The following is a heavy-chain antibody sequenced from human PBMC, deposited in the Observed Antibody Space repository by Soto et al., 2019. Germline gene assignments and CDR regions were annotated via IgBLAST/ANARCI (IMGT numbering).Heavy chain of an antibody. CDR1: GFTFSSYG. CDR2: ISYDGSNK. CDR3: AKELLVRGRADCMDV. V-gene: IGHV3-30*18. D-gene: IGHD2-15*01. J-gene: IGHJ6*02. Sequence: QVQLVESGGGVVQPGRSLRLSCAASGFTFSSYGMHWVRQAPGKGLEWVAVISYDGSNKYYAESVKGRFTTSRDNSKNTLYRQMNSLGAEDTVVYYCAKELLVRGRADCMDVWGQGTTVTVYS.